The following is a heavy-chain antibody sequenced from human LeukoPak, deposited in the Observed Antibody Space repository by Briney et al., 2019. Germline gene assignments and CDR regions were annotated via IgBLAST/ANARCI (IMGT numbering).Heavy chain of an antibody. D-gene: IGHD2-15*01. CDR1: GDSLSSTTYY. CDR2: IYYSGST. Sequence: SETLSLTCTVSGDSLSSTTYYWGWIRQTPGKGLEWIGSIYYSGSTYYNPSLKSRVTISVDTSKNQFSLNLRSVTAADTAVCYCARVSCGGGTCYHSRGWFDAWGQGTLVTVSS. J-gene: IGHJ5*02. CDR3: ARVSCGGGTCYHSRGWFDA. V-gene: IGHV4-39*07.